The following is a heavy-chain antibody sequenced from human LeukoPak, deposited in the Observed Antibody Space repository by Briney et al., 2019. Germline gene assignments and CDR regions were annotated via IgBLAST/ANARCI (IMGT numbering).Heavy chain of an antibody. CDR1: GLTFSSYW. D-gene: IGHD5-12*01. J-gene: IGHJ4*02. Sequence: PGGSLRLSCAATGLTFSSYWMSWVRPAPGKGLELVANIRQDGGVKYYVDSVKGRFTISRDNTKNSLYLQMNSPRAEDTAVHYCARLNGYDPYYFDYWGQGTLVTVSS. V-gene: IGHV3-7*01. CDR2: IRQDGGVK. CDR3: ARLNGYDPYYFDY.